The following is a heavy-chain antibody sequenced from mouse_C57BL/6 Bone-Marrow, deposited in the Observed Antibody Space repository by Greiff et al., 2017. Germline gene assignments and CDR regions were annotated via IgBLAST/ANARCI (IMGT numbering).Heavy chain of an antibody. V-gene: IGHV1-81*01. CDR1: GYTFTSYG. J-gene: IGHJ2*01. CDR2: IYPRSGNT. D-gene: IGHD2-1*01. CDR3: ARAHLLEDY. Sequence: QVQLQQSGAELARPGASVKLSCKASGYTFTSYGISWVKQRTGQSLEWIGEIYPRSGNTYYNEKFKGKATLTADKSSSTAYMELRSLTSEDSAVYFCARAHLLEDYWGQGTTLTVSS.